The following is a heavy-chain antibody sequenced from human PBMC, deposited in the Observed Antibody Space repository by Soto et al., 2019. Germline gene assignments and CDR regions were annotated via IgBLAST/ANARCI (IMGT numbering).Heavy chain of an antibody. D-gene: IGHD1-1*01. CDR3: AIGRYGDY. Sequence: QVHLVQSGAEVKKPGASVKVSCKGSGYGFTTYGITWVRQAPGQGLEWMAWISAHNGNTNYAQKLQGRVTVTRDTSTSTAYMELRSLRSDDTAVYYCAIGRYGDYWGLGALVTVSS. J-gene: IGHJ4*02. V-gene: IGHV1-18*01. CDR2: ISAHNGNT. CDR1: GYGFTTYG.